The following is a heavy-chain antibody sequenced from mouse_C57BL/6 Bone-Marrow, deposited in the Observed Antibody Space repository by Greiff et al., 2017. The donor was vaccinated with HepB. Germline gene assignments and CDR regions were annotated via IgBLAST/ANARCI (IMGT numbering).Heavy chain of an antibody. J-gene: IGHJ2*01. Sequence: LQQSGAELARPGASVKLSCKASGYTFTSYGISWVKQRTGQGLEWIGEIYPRSGNTYYNEKFKGKATLTADKSSSTAYMELRSLTSEDSAVYFCARGAMITGGAYYFDYWGQGTTLTVSS. CDR1: GYTFTSYG. V-gene: IGHV1-81*01. CDR2: IYPRSGNT. D-gene: IGHD2-4*01. CDR3: ARGAMITGGAYYFDY.